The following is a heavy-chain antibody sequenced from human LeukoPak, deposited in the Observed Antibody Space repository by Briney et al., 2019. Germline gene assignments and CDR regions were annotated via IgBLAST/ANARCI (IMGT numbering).Heavy chain of an antibody. J-gene: IGHJ3*02. D-gene: IGHD3-9*01. Sequence: GGSLRLSCAASGFTFSDYSMEWVRQAPGKGLEWISYISSTSTTIYYAGSVKGRFTISRDNAKNSLYLQINSLRAEDTAVYYCARDRSDILTGYNDAFDIWGQGTTVTVSS. V-gene: IGHV3-48*04. CDR1: GFTFSDYS. CDR2: ISSTSTTI. CDR3: ARDRSDILTGYNDAFDI.